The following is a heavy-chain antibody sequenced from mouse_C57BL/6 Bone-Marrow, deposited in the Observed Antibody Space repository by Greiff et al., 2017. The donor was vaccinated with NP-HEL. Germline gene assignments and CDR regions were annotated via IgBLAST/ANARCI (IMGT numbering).Heavy chain of an antibody. J-gene: IGHJ3*01. V-gene: IGHV1-50*01. Sequence: QVQLQQPGAELVKPGASVKLSCKASGYTFTSYWMQWVKQRPGQGLEWIGEIDPSDSYTYYNHKFKGKATLTVDTSSSTAYMQLSSLTSEDSAVYYCARERGFPFAYWGQGTLVTVSA. CDR1: GYTFTSYW. CDR2: IDPSDSYT. CDR3: ARERGFPFAY.